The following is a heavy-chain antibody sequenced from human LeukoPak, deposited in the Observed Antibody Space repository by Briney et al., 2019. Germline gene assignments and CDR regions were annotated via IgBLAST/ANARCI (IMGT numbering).Heavy chain of an antibody. CDR2: INTNSGGT. Sequence: ASVKVSCKASGYTFTRYYMNWGAQAPRQGLKWWGWINTNSGGTNYAQKFQGRVTMTRDTSISTAYMELSRLRSDDTAVYYCARVSYYYGSGKDYWGQGTLVTVSS. D-gene: IGHD3-10*01. V-gene: IGHV1-2*02. CDR1: GYTFTRYY. CDR3: ARVSYYYGSGKDY. J-gene: IGHJ4*02.